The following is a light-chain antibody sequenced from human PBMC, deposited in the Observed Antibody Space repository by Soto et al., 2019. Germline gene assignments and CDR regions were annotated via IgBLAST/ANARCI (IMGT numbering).Light chain of an antibody. CDR1: RSDIGGYNF. CDR2: EVS. J-gene: IGLJ2*01. V-gene: IGLV2-8*01. CDR3: SSYAGSHTLI. Sequence: QPVLTQPPSASGSLGQSVTISCTGTRSDIGGYNFVSWYRQSPGKAPKVVIDEVSKRPSGVPDRFSGSKSGNTASLTVSGLQADDEADYYCSSYAGSHTLIFGGGTKVTVL.